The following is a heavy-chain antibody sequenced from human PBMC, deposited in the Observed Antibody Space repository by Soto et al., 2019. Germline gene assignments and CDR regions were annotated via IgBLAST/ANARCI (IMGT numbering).Heavy chain of an antibody. CDR3: AKWLSGSLRYYFDY. D-gene: IGHD3-16*01. V-gene: IGHV3-30*18. CDR1: GFTFSSYG. CDR2: ISYDGSNK. Sequence: LRLSCAASGFTFSSYGMHWVRQAPGKGLEWVAVISYDGSNKYYADSVKGRFTISRDNSKNTLYLQMNSLRAEDTAVYYCAKWLSGSLRYYFDYWGQGTLVTVSS. J-gene: IGHJ4*02.